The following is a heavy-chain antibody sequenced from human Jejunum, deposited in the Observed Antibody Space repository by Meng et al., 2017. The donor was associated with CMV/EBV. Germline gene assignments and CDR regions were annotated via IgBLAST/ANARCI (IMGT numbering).Heavy chain of an antibody. J-gene: IGHJ5*01. V-gene: IGHV1-8*01. Sequence: KVSCKASVYPFTNYDIYWVRQATGQGPEWMGWVNPNSGKTGYAQKFQGRLIMSRNSSIDTAYMELSSLRSDDTAVYYCARRRNWFDSWGQGTLVTVSS. CDR3: ARRRNWFDS. CDR2: VNPNSGKT. CDR1: VYPFTNYD.